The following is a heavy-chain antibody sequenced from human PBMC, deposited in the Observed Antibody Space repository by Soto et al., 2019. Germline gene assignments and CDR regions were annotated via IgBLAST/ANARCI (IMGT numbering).Heavy chain of an antibody. CDR1: GFTSSSYA. D-gene: IGHD6-19*01. CDR3: AKGDSSGWNSEYFQH. CDR2: ISGSGGST. Sequence: GGSLRLSCAASGFTSSSYAMSWVRQAPGKGLEWVSAISGSGGSTYYADSVKGRFTISRDNSKNTLYLQMNSLRAEDTAVYYCAKGDSSGWNSEYFQHWGQGTLVTVSS. V-gene: IGHV3-23*01. J-gene: IGHJ1*01.